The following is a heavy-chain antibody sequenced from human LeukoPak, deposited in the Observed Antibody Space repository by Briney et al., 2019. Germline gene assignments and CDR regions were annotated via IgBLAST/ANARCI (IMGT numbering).Heavy chain of an antibody. CDR3: AKPKAGELGNHDAFDI. CDR2: FDPEDGET. CDR1: GYTLAELS. V-gene: IGHV1-24*01. D-gene: IGHD7-27*01. Sequence: ASVKVSCKVSGYTLAELSMHGVRQAPGKGLECMGGFDPEDGETIYAQKFQGRVTMTQDTSTDTAYMELSRLRSEDTAVYYCAKPKAGELGNHDAFDIWGQGTMVTVSS. J-gene: IGHJ3*02.